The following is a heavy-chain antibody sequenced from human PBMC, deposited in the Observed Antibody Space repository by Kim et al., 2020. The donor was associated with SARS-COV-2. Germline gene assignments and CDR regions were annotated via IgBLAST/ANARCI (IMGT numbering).Heavy chain of an antibody. CDR2: IYYSGST. CDR3: ARLFGVGRWLQFNY. CDR1: GGSISSSSYY. D-gene: IGHD3-10*01. J-gene: IGHJ4*01. Sequence: SETLSLTCTVSGGSISSSSYYWGWIRQPPGKGLEWIGSIYYSGSTYYNPSLKSRVTISVDTSKNQFSLKLSSVTAADTAVYYCARLFGVGRWLQFNYWG. V-gene: IGHV4-39*01.